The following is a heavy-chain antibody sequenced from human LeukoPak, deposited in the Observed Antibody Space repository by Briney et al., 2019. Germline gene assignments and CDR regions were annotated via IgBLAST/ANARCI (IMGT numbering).Heavy chain of an antibody. D-gene: IGHD3-10*01. V-gene: IGHV4-34*01. CDR3: ARGFYYGSGSYYEAYYYYYYMDV. J-gene: IGHJ6*03. CDR1: GGSISSYY. Sequence: SETLSLTCTVSGGSISSYYWSWIRQPPGKGLEWIGEINHSGSTNYNPSLKSRVTISVDTSKNQFSLKLSSVTAADTAVYYCARGFYYGSGSYYEAYYYYYYMDVWGKGTTVTVSS. CDR2: INHSGST.